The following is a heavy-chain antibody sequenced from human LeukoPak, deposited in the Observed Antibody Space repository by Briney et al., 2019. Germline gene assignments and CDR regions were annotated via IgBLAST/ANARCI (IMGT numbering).Heavy chain of an antibody. CDR1: GYTFTGYY. Sequence: ASVKVSCKASGYTFTGYYMHWVRQAPGQGLEWMGWINPNSGGTNYAQKFQGRVTMTRDTSISTAYMELSRLRSDDTAVYYCARDRAYCGGDCYSRYYYYYMDVWGKGTTVTVSS. D-gene: IGHD2-21*02. CDR2: INPNSGGT. V-gene: IGHV1-2*02. J-gene: IGHJ6*03. CDR3: ARDRAYCGGDCYSRYYYYYMDV.